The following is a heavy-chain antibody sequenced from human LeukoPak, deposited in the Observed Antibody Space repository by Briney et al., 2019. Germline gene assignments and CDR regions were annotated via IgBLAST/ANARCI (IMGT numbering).Heavy chain of an antibody. D-gene: IGHD6-19*01. CDR3: AKAGGRLVNAFDI. J-gene: IGHJ3*02. CDR1: GFTFSSYG. Sequence: GRSLRLPCAASGFTFSSYGMHWVRQAPGKGLEWVAVISYDGSNKYYADSVKGRFTISRDNSKNTLYLQMNSLRAEDTAVYYCAKAGGRLVNAFDIWGQGTMVTVSS. V-gene: IGHV3-30*18. CDR2: ISYDGSNK.